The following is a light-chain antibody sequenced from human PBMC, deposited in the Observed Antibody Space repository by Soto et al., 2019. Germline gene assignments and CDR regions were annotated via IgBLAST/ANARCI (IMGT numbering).Light chain of an antibody. CDR1: QRVSSY. CDR3: QQRSNWPPYT. J-gene: IGKJ2*01. CDR2: DAS. Sequence: EIVLTQSPATLSLSPGERATLSCRASQRVSSYLAWYPQKPGQAHRLLIYDASNRATGIPARFSGSGSGTDFTLTINSLEPEDFAVYYCQQRSNWPPYTFGEGTKLELK. V-gene: IGKV3-11*01.